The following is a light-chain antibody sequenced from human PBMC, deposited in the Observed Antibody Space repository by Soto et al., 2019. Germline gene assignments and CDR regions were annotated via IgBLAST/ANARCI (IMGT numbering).Light chain of an antibody. Sequence: DIQLTQSPSSLSASVGDRVTITCRASQSISNYLNWYQHKPGKAPKFLIYAASSLQSGVPSRFRGSESGTDFTLTISNLQPEDFATYYCQQSYSSPLTFGGGTKVEIK. CDR3: QQSYSSPLT. CDR1: QSISNY. J-gene: IGKJ4*01. CDR2: AAS. V-gene: IGKV1-39*01.